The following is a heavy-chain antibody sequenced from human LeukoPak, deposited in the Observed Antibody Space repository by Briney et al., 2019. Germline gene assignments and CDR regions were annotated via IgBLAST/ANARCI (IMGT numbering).Heavy chain of an antibody. J-gene: IGHJ6*03. CDR3: ARRWNYGRNYYIDV. Sequence: PSETLSLTCAVYGGSFSNYYWSWIRQTPGKGMEWIGEINDSGRTNYNPSLMSRVTVSVDTSMNQFSLRLTSVTATDTAVYYCARRWNYGRNYYIDVWGKGAAVSVSS. CDR2: INDSGRT. D-gene: IGHD1-7*01. V-gene: IGHV4-34*01. CDR1: GGSFSNYY.